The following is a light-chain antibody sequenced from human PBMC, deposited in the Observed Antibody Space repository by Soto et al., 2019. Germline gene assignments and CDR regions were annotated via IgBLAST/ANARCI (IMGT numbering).Light chain of an antibody. V-gene: IGKV3-15*01. CDR1: QSVSSN. CDR3: QQYNNWVT. Sequence: EIVLTQSSGTLSLSPGERATLSCRASQSVSSNLVWYQQKPGQAPRLLIYGASTRATGIPARFSGSGSGTEFTLTINSLQSEDFAVYYCQQYNNWVTFGGGTKVDIK. CDR2: GAS. J-gene: IGKJ4*01.